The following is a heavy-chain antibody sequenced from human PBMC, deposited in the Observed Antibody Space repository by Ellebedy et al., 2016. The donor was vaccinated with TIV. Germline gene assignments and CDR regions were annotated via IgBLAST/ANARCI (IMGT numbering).Heavy chain of an antibody. CDR2: INHSGST. CDR3: ARGLEWLNYYYYMDV. CDR1: GGSFSGYY. Sequence: SETLSLTXAVYGGSFSGYYWSWIRQPPGKGLEWIGEINHSGSTNYNPSLKSRVTISVDTSKNQFSLKLSSVTAADTAVYYCARGLEWLNYYYYMDVWGKGTTVTVSS. V-gene: IGHV4-34*01. J-gene: IGHJ6*03. D-gene: IGHD3-3*01.